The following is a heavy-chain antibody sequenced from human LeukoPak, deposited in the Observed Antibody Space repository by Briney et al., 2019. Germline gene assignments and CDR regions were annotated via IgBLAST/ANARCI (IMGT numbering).Heavy chain of an antibody. CDR2: INPNSGGT. CDR1: GYTFTGCY. D-gene: IGHD3-10*01. Sequence: ASVKVSCKASGYTFTGCYMHWVRQAPGQGLEWMGWINPNSGGTNYAQKFQGRVTMTRDTSISTAYMELSRLRSDDTAVYYCARVRGRYNWFDPWGQGTLVTVSS. V-gene: IGHV1-2*02. J-gene: IGHJ5*02. CDR3: ARVRGRYNWFDP.